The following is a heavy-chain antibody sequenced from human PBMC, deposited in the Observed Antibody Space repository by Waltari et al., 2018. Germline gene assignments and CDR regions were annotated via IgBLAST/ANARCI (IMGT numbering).Heavy chain of an antibody. D-gene: IGHD2-2*01. J-gene: IGHJ3*02. CDR1: GGPFSRYA. Sequence: QVQLVQSGAEVQKPGSSVKVSCKASGGPFSRYAISWVRQAPGQGLEWMGGIIHIVGTANYAQKFQGRVTITTDESTSTAYMELSSLRSEDTAVYYCARGDDSTRDAFDIWGQGTMVTVSS. CDR2: IIHIVGTA. V-gene: IGHV1-69*05. CDR3: ARGDDSTRDAFDI.